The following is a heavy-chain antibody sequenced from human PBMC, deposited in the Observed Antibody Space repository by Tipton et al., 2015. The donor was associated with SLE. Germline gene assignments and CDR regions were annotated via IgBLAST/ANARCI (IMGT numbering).Heavy chain of an antibody. D-gene: IGHD1-26*01. CDR3: ATLVGGDAFDI. CDR2: IYHSGST. Sequence: TLSLTCTVSGYSISSGYYWGWIRQPPGKGLEWIGSIYHSGSTYYNPSLKSRVTISVDTSKNQFSLKLSSVTAADTAVYYCATLVGGDAFDIWGQGTMVTVSS. V-gene: IGHV4-38-2*02. CDR1: GYSISSGYY. J-gene: IGHJ3*02.